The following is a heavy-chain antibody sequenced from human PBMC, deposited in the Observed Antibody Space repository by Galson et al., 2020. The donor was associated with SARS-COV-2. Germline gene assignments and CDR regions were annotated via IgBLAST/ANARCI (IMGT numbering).Heavy chain of an antibody. CDR1: GGSFSGYY. V-gene: IGHV4-34*01. D-gene: IGHD6-19*01. J-gene: IGHJ4*02. Sequence: SETLSLTCAVYGGSFSGYYWSWIRQPPGKGLEWIGEINHSGSTNYNPSLKSRVTISVDTSKNQFSLKLSSVTAADTAVYYCAREPTYGYSRVWYKVEDYWGQGTLVTVSS. CDR3: AREPTYGYSRVWYKVEDY. CDR2: INHSGST.